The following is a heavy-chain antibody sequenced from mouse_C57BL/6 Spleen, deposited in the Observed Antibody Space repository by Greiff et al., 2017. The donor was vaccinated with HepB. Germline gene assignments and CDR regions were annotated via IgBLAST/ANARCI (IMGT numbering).Heavy chain of an antibody. CDR2: ISYDGSN. J-gene: IGHJ3*01. CDR1: DYSITSGYY. V-gene: IGHV3-6*01. D-gene: IGHD2-4*01. CDR3: ARGDYDYDGFAY. Sequence: DVKLQESGPGLVKPSQSLSLTCSVTDYSITSGYYWNWIRQFPGNKLEWMGYISYDGSNNYNPSLKNRISITRDTSKNQFFLKLNSVTTEDTATYYCARGDYDYDGFAYWGQGTLVTVSA.